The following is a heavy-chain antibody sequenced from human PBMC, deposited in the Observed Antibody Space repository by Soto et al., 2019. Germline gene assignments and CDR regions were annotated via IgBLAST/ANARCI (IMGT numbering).Heavy chain of an antibody. Sequence: QVQLVESGGGVVQPGRSLRLSCAASGFTFSSYGMHWVRQAPGKGLEWVAVISYDGSNKYYADSVKGRFTISRDNSKNTLYLQMNSLRDEDKAVYYCAKDREHDFDIWGQGTMVTVSS. CDR1: GFTFSSYG. J-gene: IGHJ3*02. V-gene: IGHV3-30*18. CDR2: ISYDGSNK. D-gene: IGHD1-1*01. CDR3: AKDREHDFDI.